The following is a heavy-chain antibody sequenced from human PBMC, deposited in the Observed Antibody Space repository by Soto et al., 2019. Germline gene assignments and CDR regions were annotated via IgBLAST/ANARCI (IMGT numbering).Heavy chain of an antibody. CDR2: ISYDGSNK. CDR3: AREHYYDSSGYYRAGTFDY. Sequence: GGSLRLSCAASGFTFSSYAMHWVRQAPGKGLEWVAVISYDGSNKYYADSVKGRFTISRDNSKNTLYLQRNSLRAEDTAVYYCAREHYYDSSGYYRAGTFDYWGQGTLVTVSS. CDR1: GFTFSSYA. J-gene: IGHJ4*02. D-gene: IGHD3-22*01. V-gene: IGHV3-30-3*01.